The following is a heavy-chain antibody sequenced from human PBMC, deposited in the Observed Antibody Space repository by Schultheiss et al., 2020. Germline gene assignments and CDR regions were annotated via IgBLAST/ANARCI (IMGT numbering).Heavy chain of an antibody. CDR1: GFTFSTYG. V-gene: IGHV3-33*01. CDR2: IWYDGSNE. CDR3: ARGIGGATGYFEY. D-gene: IGHD1-26*01. Sequence: GGSLRLSCAASGFTFSTYGMHWVRQAPGKGLEWVALIWYDGSNEYYADSVKGRFTISRDNSKNTLYLQLNSLRAEYTAVYYCARGIGGATGYFEYWGQGALVTVSS. J-gene: IGHJ4*02.